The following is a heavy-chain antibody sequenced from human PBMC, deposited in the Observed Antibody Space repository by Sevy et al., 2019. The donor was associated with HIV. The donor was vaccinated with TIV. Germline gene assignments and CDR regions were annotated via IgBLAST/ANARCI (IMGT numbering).Heavy chain of an antibody. CDR2: IFQSGAT. V-gene: IGHV4-30-2*01. CDR3: VRGRVGVSSSWYGAFDV. Sequence: SETLSLTCAVSGGSINSGGYSWSWIRQPPGKGLEWIGYIFQSGATYYIPSLQSRVSISVDMSKNQFSLNLRSVTAADTAVYYCVRGRVGVSSSWYGAFDVWGQGTMVTVSS. D-gene: IGHD6-13*01. J-gene: IGHJ3*01. CDR1: GGSINSGGYS.